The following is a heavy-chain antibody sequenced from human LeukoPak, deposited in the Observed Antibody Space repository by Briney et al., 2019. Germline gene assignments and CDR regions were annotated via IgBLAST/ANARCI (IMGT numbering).Heavy chain of an antibody. Sequence: GGSLRLSCAASGFTFSSYSMNWVRQAPGKGLEWVSYISSSSSTIYYADSVKGRFTISRDNAKNSLYLQMNSLRAEDTAVYYCASNVLRYFDWHPSDAFDIWGQGTMVTVSS. D-gene: IGHD3-9*01. CDR3: ASNVLRYFDWHPSDAFDI. CDR1: GFTFSSYS. V-gene: IGHV3-48*01. J-gene: IGHJ3*02. CDR2: ISSSSSTI.